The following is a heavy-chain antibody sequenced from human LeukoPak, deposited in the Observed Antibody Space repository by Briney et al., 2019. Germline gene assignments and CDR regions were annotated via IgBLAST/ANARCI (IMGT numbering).Heavy chain of an antibody. V-gene: IGHV3-30*03. CDR3: ARVRAGYCTGTSRYTGMDV. J-gene: IGHJ6*02. CDR2: ISYDGSNE. CDR1: GFTFSSYG. D-gene: IGHD2-2*01. Sequence: GRSLRLSCAASGFTFSSYGMHWVRQAPGKGLEWVALISYDGSNEYYADSVRGRFTISRDNSKFTLYMQMNSLRAEDTAVYYCARVRAGYCTGTSRYTGMDVWGQGTTVTVSS.